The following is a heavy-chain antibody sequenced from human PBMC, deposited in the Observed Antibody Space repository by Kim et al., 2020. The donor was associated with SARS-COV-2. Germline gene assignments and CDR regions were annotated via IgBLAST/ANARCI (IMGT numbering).Heavy chain of an antibody. D-gene: IGHD6-19*01. CDR2: IKQDGNQK. Sequence: GGSLRLSCAASGFTFSSYWMTWVRQAPGGGLEWVANIKQDGNQKYYVDSVKGRFTISRDNAKNSLYLQMNSLRAEDTAVYYCSRDGELYNSGKDALDILG. CDR3: SRDGELYNSGKDALDI. V-gene: IGHV3-7*01. CDR1: GFTFSSYW. J-gene: IGHJ3*02.